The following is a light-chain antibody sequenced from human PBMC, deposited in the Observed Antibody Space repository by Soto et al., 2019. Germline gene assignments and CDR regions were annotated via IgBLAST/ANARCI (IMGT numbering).Light chain of an antibody. CDR2: LVS. Sequence: DIVVTQSTLSLPVTPGEPASISCWTSQSLLYSDGNNYLDWYLQRPGQSPQLLLYLVSNRASGVPARCSGSGSGTYFTLKINRVEPEDVGVYYCVQVLPVPYTFGQGTKLEIK. V-gene: IGKV2-28*01. CDR1: QSLLYSDGNNY. CDR3: VQVLPVPYT. J-gene: IGKJ2*01.